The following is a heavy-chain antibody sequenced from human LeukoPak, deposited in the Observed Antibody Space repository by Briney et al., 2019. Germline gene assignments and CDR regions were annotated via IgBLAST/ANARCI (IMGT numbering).Heavy chain of an antibody. J-gene: IGHJ4*02. D-gene: IGHD3-22*01. CDR2: INAGNGNT. V-gene: IGHV1-3*01. CDR1: GYTFINYA. CDR3: ARSSGYYHPFDY. Sequence: ASVKVSCKTSGYTFINYAINWGRQAPGQRPEWMGWINAGNGNTKYSQKFQGRVTITRDTSASTAYMELSSLRSEDTAVYYCARSSGYYHPFDYWGQGTLVTVSS.